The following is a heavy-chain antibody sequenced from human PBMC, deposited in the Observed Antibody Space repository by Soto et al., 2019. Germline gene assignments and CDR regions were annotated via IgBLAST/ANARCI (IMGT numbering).Heavy chain of an antibody. CDR1: GGSISSGDYY. CDR3: ARDLPALQYGVPNYFDY. CDR2: IYYSGST. Sequence: QVQLQESGPGLVKPSQTLSLTCTVSGGSISSGDYYWSWIRQPPGKGLEWIGYIYYSGSTYYNPSLKSRVTISVDTSKNQFSLKLSSVTTADTAVYYCARDLPALQYGVPNYFDYWGQGTLVTVSS. D-gene: IGHD4-4*01. V-gene: IGHV4-30-4*01. J-gene: IGHJ4*02.